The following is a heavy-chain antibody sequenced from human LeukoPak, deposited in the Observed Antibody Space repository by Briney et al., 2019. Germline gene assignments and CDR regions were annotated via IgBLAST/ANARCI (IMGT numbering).Heavy chain of an antibody. CDR1: GGSFSGYY. CDR2: INHSGST. Sequence: SETLSLTCAVYGGSFSGYYWSWIRQPPGKGLEWIGEINHSGSTNYNPSLKSRVTISVDTSKNQFSLKLSSVTAADTAVYYCARGRYNWSYRFQTIYFDYWGQGTLVTVSS. CDR3: ARGRYNWSYRFQTIYFDY. J-gene: IGHJ4*02. V-gene: IGHV4-34*01. D-gene: IGHD1-7*01.